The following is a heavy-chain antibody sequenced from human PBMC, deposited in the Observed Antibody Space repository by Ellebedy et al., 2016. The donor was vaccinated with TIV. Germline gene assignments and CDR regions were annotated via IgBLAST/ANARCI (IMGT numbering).Heavy chain of an antibody. CDR2: IHPRRIT. CDR3: ARGHSYAYTFDF. Sequence: MPSETLSLTCAVSGASVNSFYWSWIRQPAGKGLEWIGRIHPRRITNYNPSLKSRVTLSADTSKNQVSLRLTSVTAADTAVYYCARGHSYAYTFDFWGQGTLVTVSS. CDR1: GASVNSFY. D-gene: IGHD3-16*01. J-gene: IGHJ4*02. V-gene: IGHV4-59*10.